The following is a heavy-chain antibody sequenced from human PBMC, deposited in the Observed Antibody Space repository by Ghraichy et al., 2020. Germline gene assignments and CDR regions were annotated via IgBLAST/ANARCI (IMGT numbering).Heavy chain of an antibody. J-gene: IGHJ4*02. Sequence: ASVKVSCKVSGYSLTDLSIQWLRQIPGKGLEWMGNIDPIDGETVYAQKFQGRVTMTDDTTTGTAYMELSSLRSDDTAIYYCATRFGEFGSYYFDDWGQGALVTVSS. V-gene: IGHV1-24*01. CDR2: IDPIDGET. D-gene: IGHD3-10*01. CDR1: GYSLTDLS. CDR3: ATRFGEFGSYYFDD.